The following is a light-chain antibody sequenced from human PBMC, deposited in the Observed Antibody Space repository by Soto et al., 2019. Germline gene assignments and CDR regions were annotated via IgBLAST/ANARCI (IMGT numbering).Light chain of an antibody. CDR2: EVS. J-gene: IGLJ1*01. V-gene: IGLV2-8*01. Sequence: QSALTQPPSASGSPGQSVTISCTGTSSDVGGYNSVSWYQQHPGKAPKLMIYEVSKRPSGVPDRFSGSKSGNTASLTVSGLQAEDEADYYCSSYAGSNSYVFGTGTKVTV. CDR1: SSDVGGYNS. CDR3: SSYAGSNSYV.